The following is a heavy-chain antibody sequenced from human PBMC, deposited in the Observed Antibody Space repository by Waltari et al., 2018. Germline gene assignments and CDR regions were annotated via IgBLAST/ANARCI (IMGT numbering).Heavy chain of an antibody. V-gene: IGHV3-15*01. D-gene: IGHD4-4*01. CDR1: GFNFINAR. CDR3: TTDTFYMKGFDP. J-gene: IGHJ5*02. CDR2: IKSKADGGTI. Sequence: EGQLVESGGGLVQPGGSLTVSCAASGFNFINARLYWVRQTPGKGLEWVGRIKSKADGGTIDYGAPVKGRFTISRDDSEDMLYLQMNSLKTEDTALYYCTTDTFYMKGFDPWGQGTLVTVSS.